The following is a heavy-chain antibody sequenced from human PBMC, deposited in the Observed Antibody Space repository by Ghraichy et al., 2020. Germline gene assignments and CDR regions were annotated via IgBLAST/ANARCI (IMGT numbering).Heavy chain of an antibody. J-gene: IGHJ6*02. D-gene: IGHD3-3*01. CDR2: ISSSSSTI. V-gene: IGHV3-48*02. CDR1: GFTFSSYS. Sequence: GESLNISCAASGFTFSSYSMNWVRQAPGKGLEWVSYISSSSSTIYYADSVKGRFTISRDNAKNSLYLQMNSLRDEDTAVYYCARDDRETYYDFWSARAYYGMDVWGQGTTVTVSS. CDR3: ARDDRETYYDFWSARAYYGMDV.